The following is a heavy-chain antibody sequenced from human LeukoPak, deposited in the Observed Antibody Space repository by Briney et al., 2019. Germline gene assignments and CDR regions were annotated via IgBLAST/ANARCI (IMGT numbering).Heavy chain of an antibody. CDR3: AKDYYYDSSGPFDY. V-gene: IGHV3-9*01. Sequence: PGGSLRLSCAASGFTFDDYAMHWVRQAPGKGLEWVSGISWNSGSIGYADSVKGRFTISRDNAKNSLYLQMNSLRAEDTALYYCAKDYYYDSSGPFDYRGQGTLVTVSS. J-gene: IGHJ4*02. CDR2: ISWNSGSI. D-gene: IGHD3-22*01. CDR1: GFTFDDYA.